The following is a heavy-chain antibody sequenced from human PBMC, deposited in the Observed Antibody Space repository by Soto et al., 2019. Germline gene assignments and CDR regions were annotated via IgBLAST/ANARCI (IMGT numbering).Heavy chain of an antibody. D-gene: IGHD3-16*01. CDR2: IRRRAKNYAT. CDR3: TRTFDGIDYVSPDFDY. Sequence: EVQLVESGGDLVQPGGSLKLSCAASGFTFSGSAMHWVRQASGQGLEWVGHIRRRAKNYATVYAASVKGRFIISRDDSKNTAYLQMNCLKTDDTALYYCTRTFDGIDYVSPDFDYCGQGTLVTVSS. V-gene: IGHV3-73*02. J-gene: IGHJ4*02. CDR1: GFTFSGSA.